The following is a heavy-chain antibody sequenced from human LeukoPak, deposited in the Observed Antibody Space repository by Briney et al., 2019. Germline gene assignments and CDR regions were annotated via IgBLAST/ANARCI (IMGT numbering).Heavy chain of an antibody. Sequence: PGGSLRLSCAASGFTFSTYWMHWVRQAPGKGLVWVSHINSDGSRISYADSVKGRFTISRDNAKNSLYLQMNSLRAEDTAVYYCARPDWYFDLWGRGTLVTVSS. V-gene: IGHV3-74*01. CDR3: ARPDWYFDL. CDR2: INSDGSRI. J-gene: IGHJ2*01. CDR1: GFTFSTYW.